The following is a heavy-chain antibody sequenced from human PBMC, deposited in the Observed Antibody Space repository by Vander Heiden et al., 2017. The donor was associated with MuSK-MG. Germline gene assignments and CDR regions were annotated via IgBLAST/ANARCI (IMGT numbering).Heavy chain of an antibody. J-gene: IGHJ4*02. CDR1: GGSFSGYY. CDR3: ARGRSEATGGTGRDY. V-gene: IGHV4-34*01. D-gene: IGHD1-26*01. CDR2: INHSGST. Sequence: QVQLQQWGAGLLKPSETLSLTCAVYGGSFSGYYWSWIRQPPGKGLEWIGEINHSGSTNYNPSLKSRVTISVDTSKNQFSLKLSSVTAADTAVYYCARGRSEATGGTGRDYWGQGTLVTVSS.